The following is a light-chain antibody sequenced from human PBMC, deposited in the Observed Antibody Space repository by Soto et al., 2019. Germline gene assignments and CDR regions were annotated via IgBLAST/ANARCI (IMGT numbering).Light chain of an antibody. J-gene: IGKJ5*01. Sequence: EIVLTQFPASLSVSPAERSTLSCMASQTVSSNYLAWCQQRPGQAPRLLIYGASTRAAGIPDRFSGSGSGTDFTLTITRLEPEDSAVYFCQQYTGPPTTFGQGTRLEIK. CDR3: QQYTGPPTT. CDR1: QTVSSNY. V-gene: IGKV3-20*01. CDR2: GAS.